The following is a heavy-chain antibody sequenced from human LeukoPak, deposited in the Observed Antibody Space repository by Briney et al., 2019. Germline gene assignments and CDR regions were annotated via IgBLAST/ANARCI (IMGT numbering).Heavy chain of an antibody. CDR2: INPNSGGT. V-gene: IGHV1-2*02. J-gene: IGHJ5*02. CDR3: ASLSPAMVRGVINFWFDP. D-gene: IGHD3-10*01. Sequence: GASVKVSCKASGYTFTGYYMHWVRQAPGQGLEWMGWINPNSGGTNYAQKFQGRVTMTRDTSISTAYMELSRLRSDDTAVYYCASLSPAMVRGVINFWFDPWGQGTLVTVSS. CDR1: GYTFTGYY.